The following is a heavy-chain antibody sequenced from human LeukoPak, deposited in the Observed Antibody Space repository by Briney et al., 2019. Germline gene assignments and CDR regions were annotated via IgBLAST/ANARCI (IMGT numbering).Heavy chain of an antibody. V-gene: IGHV5-51*01. D-gene: IGHD4-17*01. CDR3: ARLYGDADY. Sequence: GESLQISCQGSGYRFTTYWIGWVRQVPGKGLEWMGIIYPSDSDTRYSPSFQGQVTISADKSISTAYLQWNSLKASDTAMYYCARLYGDADYWGQGTLVTVSS. CDR2: IYPSDSDT. J-gene: IGHJ4*02. CDR1: GYRFTTYW.